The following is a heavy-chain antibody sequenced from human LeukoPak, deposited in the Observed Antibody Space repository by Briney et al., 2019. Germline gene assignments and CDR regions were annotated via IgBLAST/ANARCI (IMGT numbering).Heavy chain of an antibody. V-gene: IGHV4-39*01. CDR1: GGSISSSSYY. J-gene: IGHJ4*02. Sequence: SETLSLTCTVSGGSISSSSYYWGWIRQPPGKGLEWIGSIYYSGSTYYSPSLKSRVTISVDTSKNQFSLRLSSVTAADTAVYYCARRSDLYYWGQGTLVTVSS. CDR3: ARRSDLYY. CDR2: IYYSGST.